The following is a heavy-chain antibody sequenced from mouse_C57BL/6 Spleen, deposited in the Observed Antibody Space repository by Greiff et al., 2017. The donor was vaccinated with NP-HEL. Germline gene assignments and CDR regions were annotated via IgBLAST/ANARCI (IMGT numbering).Heavy chain of an antibody. J-gene: IGHJ2*01. D-gene: IGHD2-3*01. Sequence: QVQLQQPGAELVRPGSLVKLSCKASGYTFTSYWMHWVKQRPIQGLEWIGNIDPSDSETHYNQKFKDKATLTVDKSSSTAYMQLSSLTSEDSAVYYCARGDDGYYYYWGQGTTLTVSS. V-gene: IGHV1-52*01. CDR3: ARGDDGYYYY. CDR1: GYTFTSYW. CDR2: IDPSDSET.